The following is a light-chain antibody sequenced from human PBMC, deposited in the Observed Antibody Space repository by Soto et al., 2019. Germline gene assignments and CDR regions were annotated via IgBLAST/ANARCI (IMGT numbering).Light chain of an antibody. V-gene: IGKV3-15*01. CDR1: QSVSTN. CDR3: QQYKDWFSIT. CDR2: GAS. Sequence: EIVMTQSPATLSVSPGETVTLSCRASQSVSTNSAWYHQRPGQAPRLLIYGASTRATGIPARFSGSGSGTEFTLTISSLQSEDFAVYYCQQYKDWFSITFGQGTRLEIK. J-gene: IGKJ5*01.